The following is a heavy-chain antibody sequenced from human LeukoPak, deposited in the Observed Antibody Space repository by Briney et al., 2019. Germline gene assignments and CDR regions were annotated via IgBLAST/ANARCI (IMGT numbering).Heavy chain of an antibody. CDR1: GYIPTKLS. D-gene: IGHD3-10*01. CDR3: ATVPRSLWFGEFDY. CDR2: FDPEDGET. J-gene: IGHJ4*02. V-gene: IGHV1-24*01. Sequence: ASAKLSCTDSGYIPTKLSVHWVGHAPGKRIEWMGGFDPEDGETICAQKFQGRVTMTEDTSTDTAYMELSSLRSEDTAVYYCATVPRSLWFGEFDYWGQGTLVTVSS.